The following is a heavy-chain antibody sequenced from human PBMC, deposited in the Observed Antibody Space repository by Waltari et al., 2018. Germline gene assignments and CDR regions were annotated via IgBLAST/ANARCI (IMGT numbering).Heavy chain of an antibody. CDR2: VIPTFGTA. D-gene: IGHD2-2*02. Sequence: QVQLVQSGAEVKKPGSSVKVSCKASGGTFSSYAISWVRQAPGQGLEWMGGVIPTFGTANYAQKFQGRVTITADESTSTAYMELSSLRSEDTAVYYCARTSDVKYQLLYTNFDYWGQGTLVTVSS. CDR1: GGTFSSYA. CDR3: ARTSDVKYQLLYTNFDY. J-gene: IGHJ4*02. V-gene: IGHV1-69*01.